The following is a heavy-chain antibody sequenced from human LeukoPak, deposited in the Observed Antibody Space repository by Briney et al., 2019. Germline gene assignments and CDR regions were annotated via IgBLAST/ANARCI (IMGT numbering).Heavy chain of an antibody. J-gene: IGHJ4*02. V-gene: IGHV1-2*02. D-gene: IGHD3-9*01. Sequence: ASVKVSCKASGYTFTGYYMHWVRQAPGQGLEWMGWINPNSGTTNYAQKFQGRVTVTRDTSTSTVYMELSSLRSEDTAVYYCARDLSGGKLRYFDWLPPDYWGQGTLVTVSS. CDR3: ARDLSGGKLRYFDWLPPDY. CDR2: INPNSGTT. CDR1: GYTFTGYY.